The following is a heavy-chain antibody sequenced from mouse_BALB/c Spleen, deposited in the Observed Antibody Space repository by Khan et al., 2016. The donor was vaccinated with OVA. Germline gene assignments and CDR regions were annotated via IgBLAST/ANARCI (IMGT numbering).Heavy chain of an antibody. CDR3: ARQPYYHYYIMDY. CDR2: IWSDGST. J-gene: IGHJ4*01. CDR1: GFSLTNYG. V-gene: IGHV2-6-1*01. Sequence: QVQLKESGPGLVAPSQSLSITCTISGFSLTNYGVHWVRQPPGKGLEWLVVIWSDGSTTYNSPLKSRLSIIKDNSKSQVILKMNILQTDDTAMYYCARQPYYHYYIMDYWGQGTSVTVSS. D-gene: IGHD2-10*01.